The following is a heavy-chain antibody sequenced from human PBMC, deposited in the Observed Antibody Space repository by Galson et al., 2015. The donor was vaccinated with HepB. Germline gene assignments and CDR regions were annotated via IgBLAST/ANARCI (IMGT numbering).Heavy chain of an antibody. V-gene: IGHV1-18*01. CDR3: ARGALVVAVGATQNNWFGP. Sequence: SVKVSCKASGYTFSTYSITWVRQAPGQGLEWVGWISPYNRHTNYAQKFQARVTLTTDTSTSTAFLELRSLRSDDTAVYYCARGALVVAVGATQNNWFGPWGQGTRVTVSS. J-gene: IGHJ5*02. CDR2: ISPYNRHT. D-gene: IGHD2-15*01. CDR1: GYTFSTYS.